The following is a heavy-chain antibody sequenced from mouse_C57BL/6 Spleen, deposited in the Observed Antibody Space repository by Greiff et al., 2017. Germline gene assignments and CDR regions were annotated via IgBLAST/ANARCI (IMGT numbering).Heavy chain of an antibody. CDR3: ARDGENGNSFDY. D-gene: IGHD2-1*01. CDR1: GFTFSSYA. V-gene: IGHV5-4*01. CDR2: ISDGGSYT. J-gene: IGHJ2*01. Sequence: EVKLVESGGGLVKPGGSLKLSCAASGFTFSSYAMSWVRQTPEKRLEWVATISDGGSYTYYPDNVKGRFTISRDNAKNNLYLQMSHLKSEDTAMYYCARDGENGNSFDYWGQGTTLTVSS.